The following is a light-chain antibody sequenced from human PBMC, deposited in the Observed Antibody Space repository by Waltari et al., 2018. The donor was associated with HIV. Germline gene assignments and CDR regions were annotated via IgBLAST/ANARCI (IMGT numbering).Light chain of an antibody. CDR2: YNS. V-gene: IGLV3-21*04. CDR1: NIGSKR. J-gene: IGLJ1*01. CDR3: QVWDPLSDHPV. Sequence: SHVLSQPPSVSVAPGKTASVTCGGDNIGSKRVHWYQQGQGQAPLLIIFYNSDRPSGCPERFSGSNSGGTATLTISRVEAGDEADYYCQVWDPLSDHPVFGTGTKVTVL.